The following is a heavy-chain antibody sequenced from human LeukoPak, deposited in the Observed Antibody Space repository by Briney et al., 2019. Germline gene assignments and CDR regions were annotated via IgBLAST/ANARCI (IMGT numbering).Heavy chain of an antibody. Sequence: SETLSLTCSVSGDAISNSDYHWAWIRQSAGKGLEWIGRVSSSGTAIYNFSLMSRVTLSVDASKSQFSLKMTSVTAADTAVYYCAREKFSTGFDKWFDPWGQGTLVSVSS. D-gene: IGHD3-3*01. CDR1: GDAISNSDYH. V-gene: IGHV4-61*02. CDR2: VSSSGTA. J-gene: IGHJ5*02. CDR3: AREKFSTGFDKWFDP.